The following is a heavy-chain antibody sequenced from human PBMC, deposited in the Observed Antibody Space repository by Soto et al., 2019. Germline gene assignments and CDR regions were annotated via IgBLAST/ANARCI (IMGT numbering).Heavy chain of an antibody. J-gene: IGHJ4*02. CDR1: GGSINSGGYA. D-gene: IGHD6-13*01. CDR2: IYYSGST. CDR3: ARGRYTSTYSFDY. Sequence: SETLSLTCGVSGGSINSGGYAWSWIRQPPGKGLEWIGYIYYSGSTYSNPSLKSRVTISVDTSKNQFSLKLNSVTAADTAVYFCARGRYTSTYSFDYWGQGTLVTVSS. V-gene: IGHV4-30-2*01.